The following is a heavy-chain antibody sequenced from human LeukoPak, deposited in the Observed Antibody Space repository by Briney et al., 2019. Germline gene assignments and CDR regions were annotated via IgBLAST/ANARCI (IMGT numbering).Heavy chain of an antibody. V-gene: IGHV3-64*01. CDR2: ISSNGHNT. D-gene: IGHD1-7*01. CDR3: ARDLQPGITGTTMALDFDY. J-gene: IGHJ4*02. Sequence: GGSLRLSCPASGFTFSTYTAYWVRQAPGKGLEYVSAISSNGHNTYYANSVKGRFTISRDNSKNTLYLQMGSLRVEDMAVYFCARDLQPGITGTTMALDFDYWGQGTLVTVSS. CDR1: GFTFSTYT.